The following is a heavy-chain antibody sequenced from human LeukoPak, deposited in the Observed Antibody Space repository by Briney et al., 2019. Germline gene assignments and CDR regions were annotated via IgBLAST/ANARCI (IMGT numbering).Heavy chain of an antibody. CDR2: ISYDGSNK. J-gene: IGHJ4*02. CDR3: ARGDLGSMNGY. Sequence: GGSLRLSCAASGFTFSIYDMQCVRRSRGRGVELVAVISYDGSNKYYAYPVTGRFTISRDNSKNTLYLQRNSLRAEDTAVYYCARGDLGSMNGYWGRGTLVTVSS. D-gene: IGHD2/OR15-2a*01. CDR1: GFTFSIYD. V-gene: IGHV3-30-3*01.